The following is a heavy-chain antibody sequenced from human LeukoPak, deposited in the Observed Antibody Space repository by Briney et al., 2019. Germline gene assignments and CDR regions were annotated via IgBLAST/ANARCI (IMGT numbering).Heavy chain of an antibody. CDR2: INWKTGNG. D-gene: IGHD5-24*01. CDR3: TRRAARWQFDL. CDR1: GFNFDDYA. J-gene: IGHJ2*01. Sequence: GGSLRLSCAVSGFNFDDYAMHWVRQAPGRGLEWVSGINWKTGNGIYADSVRGRFTISRDNAKNSLYLQMSSLRAEDTALYYCTRRAARWQFDLWGRGTLLTVSS. V-gene: IGHV3-9*01.